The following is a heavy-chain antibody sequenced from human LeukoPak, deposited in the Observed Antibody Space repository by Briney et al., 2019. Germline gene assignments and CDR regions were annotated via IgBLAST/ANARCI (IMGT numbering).Heavy chain of an antibody. J-gene: IGHJ4*02. Sequence: SETLSLTCTVSGGSISSYYWSWIRQPPGKGLEWIGYIYYSGSTNYNPSLKSRVTISVETSKNQFSLKLSSVTAADTAVYYCAGSFGDSGQNWGQGTLVTVSS. V-gene: IGHV4-59*08. CDR2: IYYSGST. CDR3: AGSFGDSGQN. D-gene: IGHD3-16*01. CDR1: GGSISSYY.